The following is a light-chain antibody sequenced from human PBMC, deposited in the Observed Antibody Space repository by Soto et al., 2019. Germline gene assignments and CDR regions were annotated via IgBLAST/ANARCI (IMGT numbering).Light chain of an antibody. CDR3: SSYTSSNTLEV. CDR1: SSDVGGSNY. CDR2: EVS. Sequence: QSALIQPASVSGSPGQSITISCTGTSSDVGGSNYVSWYQHHPHRAPKLLIYEVSYRPSGVSNRFSGSKSGNTASLTISGLQDEDEADYYCSSYTSSNTLEVFGFGTKLTVL. V-gene: IGLV2-14*01. J-gene: IGLJ1*01.